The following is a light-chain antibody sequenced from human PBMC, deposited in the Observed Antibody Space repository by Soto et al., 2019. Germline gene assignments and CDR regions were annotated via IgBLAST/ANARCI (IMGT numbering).Light chain of an antibody. CDR2: EAS. J-gene: IGKJ1*01. Sequence: EIVLTQSPAPLSLSPGERATLSCRASQSVSSYLAWYQQKPGQAPRLLIYEASNRATGIPARFSGSGSGTDFTLTISSLEPEDFAVYYCQQRSNWPLTFGQGTKVEIK. CDR1: QSVSSY. V-gene: IGKV3-11*01. CDR3: QQRSNWPLT.